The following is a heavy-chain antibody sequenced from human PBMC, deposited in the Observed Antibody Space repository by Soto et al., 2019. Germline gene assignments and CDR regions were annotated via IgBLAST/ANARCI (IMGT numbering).Heavy chain of an antibody. V-gene: IGHV3-66*01. Sequence: PXXSLRLSFAASGFTVSRNYMRWVRQAPGKGPEWVSVTYSGGSTYYADSVKGRFTISRDNSKNTLYLQMNSLRAEDTAVYYCARAPSWTAGPFDYWGQGTLVTVSS. J-gene: IGHJ4*02. D-gene: IGHD6-25*01. CDR3: ARAPSWTAGPFDY. CDR2: TYSGGST. CDR1: GFTVSRNY.